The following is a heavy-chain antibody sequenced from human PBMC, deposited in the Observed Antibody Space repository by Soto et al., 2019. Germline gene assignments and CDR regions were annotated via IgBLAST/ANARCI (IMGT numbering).Heavy chain of an antibody. CDR2: IYPGDSDT. Sequence: PGESLKIPCQASGYSFISSWLGWVRQMPGKGLEGMGIIYPGDSDTRYCPSFQGQVTISADKPTSTTYLQWSSLKASDTATYYWARMMGESGTAFDFWGQGALVTVSS. D-gene: IGHD1-26*01. CDR1: GYSFISSW. CDR3: ARMMGESGTAFDF. V-gene: IGHV5-51*01. J-gene: IGHJ4*02.